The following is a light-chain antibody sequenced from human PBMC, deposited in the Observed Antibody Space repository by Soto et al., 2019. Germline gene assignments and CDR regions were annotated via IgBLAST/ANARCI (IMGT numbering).Light chain of an antibody. V-gene: IGKV1-5*01. J-gene: IGKJ2*01. Sequence: DIQMTQSPSSLSASVGDRVTITCRASQSASTWLAWYQQKPGKAPNLLVYDTYTLERVVPSRFSGSGSGTEFTLTISSLQPDDFATYYCQQYKSYPHTFGQGTKLEIK. CDR1: QSASTW. CDR3: QQYKSYPHT. CDR2: DTY.